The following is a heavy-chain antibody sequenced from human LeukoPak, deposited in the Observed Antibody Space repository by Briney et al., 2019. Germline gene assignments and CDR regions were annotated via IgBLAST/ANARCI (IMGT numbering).Heavy chain of an antibody. CDR1: GFTFDDHA. CDR2: INWNGGST. J-gene: IGHJ4*02. Sequence: GGSLRLSCAASGFTFDDHAMSWVRQAPGKGLEWVSGINWNGGSTGYADSVKGRFTISRDNAKNSLYLQMNSLRAEDTALYYCARDLIPYSSSWYYFDYWGQGTLVTVSS. CDR3: ARDLIPYSSSWYYFDY. D-gene: IGHD6-13*01. V-gene: IGHV3-20*04.